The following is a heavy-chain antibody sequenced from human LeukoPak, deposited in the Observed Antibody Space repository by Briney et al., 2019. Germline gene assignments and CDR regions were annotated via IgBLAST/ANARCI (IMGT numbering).Heavy chain of an antibody. D-gene: IGHD3-10*01. V-gene: IGHV4-59*01. CDR1: GGSISSYY. CDR3: ARDRPGSYWYFDL. CDR2: IYYLGST. Sequence: TSETLSLTCTVSGGSISSYYWSWIRQPPGKGLEWVGHIYYLGSTNYNPSLKSRVTISIDTSKNYFSLKLNSVIAADTAVYYCARDRPGSYWYFDLWGRGTPVTVSS. J-gene: IGHJ2*01.